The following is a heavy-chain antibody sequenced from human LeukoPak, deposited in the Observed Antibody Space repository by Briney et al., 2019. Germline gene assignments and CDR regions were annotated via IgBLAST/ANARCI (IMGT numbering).Heavy chain of an antibody. V-gene: IGHV3-53*01. CDR1: GLIVSAYY. CDR3: ATGGTYYLDY. J-gene: IGHJ4*02. CDR2: IYRSGTT. Sequence: GGSLRLSCAASGLIVSAYYMTWVRQAPGKGLEWVSVIYRSGTTNYAESVQGRFTISRDESKNTLYLQLNSLRDDDTAIYYCATGGTYYLDYWGQGSLVTVSS. D-gene: IGHD1-1*01.